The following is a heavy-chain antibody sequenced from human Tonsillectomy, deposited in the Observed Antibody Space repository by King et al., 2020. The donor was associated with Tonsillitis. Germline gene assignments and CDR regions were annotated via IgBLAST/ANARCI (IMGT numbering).Heavy chain of an antibody. CDR3: LEYLNDY. CDR1: GFTFSNAW. V-gene: IGHV3-15*01. Sequence: EVQLVESGGGLVKPGGSLRPSCAASGFTFSNAWMTWVRQAPGKGLEWVGRIKSKTDGGTTNYAAPVKGRFTISRDDSENTLYLQMNSLKTEDTAVYYCLEYLNDYWGQGTLVTVSS. D-gene: IGHD2/OR15-2a*01. J-gene: IGHJ4*02. CDR2: IKSKTDGGTT.